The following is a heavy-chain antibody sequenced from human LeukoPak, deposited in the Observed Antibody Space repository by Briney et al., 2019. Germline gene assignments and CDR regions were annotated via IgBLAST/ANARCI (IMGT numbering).Heavy chain of an antibody. J-gene: IGHJ4*02. D-gene: IGHD1-26*01. CDR2: MNANSGNT. CDR3: ASSGSYEANWSDY. V-gene: IGHV1-8*01. CDR1: GYTFTSHD. Sequence: SSVKVSCKASGYTFTSHDINWERQATGQGLEWMGWMNANSGNTGYAQKFQGRVAMTRDTSINTAYLDLYSLRSEDTAGYYCASSGSYEANWSDYWGQGTLVTVSS.